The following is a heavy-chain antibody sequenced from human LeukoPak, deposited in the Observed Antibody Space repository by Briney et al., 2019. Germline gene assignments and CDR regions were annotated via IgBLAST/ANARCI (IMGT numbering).Heavy chain of an antibody. Sequence: ASVKVSCKASGYTFTGYYMHWVRQAPGQGLEWMGRINPNSGGTNYAQKFQGRVTMTRDTSISTAYMELSRLRSDDTAVYYCARANVDFWSGYYPADFDYWGQGTLVTVSS. D-gene: IGHD3-3*01. CDR2: INPNSGGT. V-gene: IGHV1-2*06. J-gene: IGHJ4*02. CDR1: GYTFTGYY. CDR3: ARANVDFWSGYYPADFDY.